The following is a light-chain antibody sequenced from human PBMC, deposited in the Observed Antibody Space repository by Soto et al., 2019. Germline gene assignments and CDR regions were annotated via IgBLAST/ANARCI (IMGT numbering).Light chain of an antibody. Sequence: EIVLTQSPATLSLPPGERATLSCRASQSVSSYLAWYQQKPGQAPRLLIYDASTRATGVPARFSGSGSGTEFTLTISSLQSEDFAVYYCQQYDNWPLTFGGGTKVDI. CDR3: QQYDNWPLT. J-gene: IGKJ4*01. CDR1: QSVSSY. CDR2: DAS. V-gene: IGKV3-15*01.